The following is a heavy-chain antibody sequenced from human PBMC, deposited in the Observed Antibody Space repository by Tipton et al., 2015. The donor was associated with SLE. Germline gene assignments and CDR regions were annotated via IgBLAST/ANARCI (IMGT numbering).Heavy chain of an antibody. J-gene: IGHJ6*02. Sequence: LRLSCTVSGGSISSGGYYWSWIRQHPGKGLEWIGYIYYSGSTYYNPSLKSRVTISVDTSKNQFSLKLSSVAAADTAVYYCARDCWGGDCDDYYYGMDVWGQGTTVTVSS. D-gene: IGHD2-21*01. V-gene: IGHV4-31*02. CDR2: IYYSGST. CDR1: GGSISSGGYY. CDR3: ARDCWGGDCDDYYYGMDV.